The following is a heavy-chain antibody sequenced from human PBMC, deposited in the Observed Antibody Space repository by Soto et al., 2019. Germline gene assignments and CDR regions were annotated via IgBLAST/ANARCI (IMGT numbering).Heavy chain of an antibody. D-gene: IGHD5-12*01. CDR2: ISSSSSYI. CDR1: GFTFSSYS. J-gene: IGHJ4*02. CDR3: ARSLIVATITSGY. V-gene: IGHV3-21*01. Sequence: PGGSLSLSCAASGFTFSSYSMNWVRQAPGKGLEWVSSISSSSSYIYYADSVKGRFTISRDNAKNSLYLQMNSLRAEDTAVYYCARSLIVATITSGYWGQGTLVTVSS.